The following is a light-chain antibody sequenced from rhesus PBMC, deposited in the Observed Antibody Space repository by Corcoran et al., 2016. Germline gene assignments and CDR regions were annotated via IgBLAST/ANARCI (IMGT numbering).Light chain of an antibody. V-gene: IGKV3-24*01. Sequence: EIVMTQSPATLSLSPGERATLSCRASQSATSSLAWYQQKPGQAPRLLIYDASTRATGIPDRFSGSGSETDFTLTISRLEPEDVAVYYCLQHSNWPLTFGGGTKVELK. J-gene: IGKJ4*01. CDR3: LQHSNWPLT. CDR1: QSATSS. CDR2: DAS.